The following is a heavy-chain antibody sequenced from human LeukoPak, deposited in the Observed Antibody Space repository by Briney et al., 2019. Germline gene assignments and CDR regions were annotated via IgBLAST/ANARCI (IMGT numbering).Heavy chain of an antibody. CDR1: GGSISSGGYY. V-gene: IGHV4-31*03. CDR2: IYYSGST. J-gene: IGHJ6*02. D-gene: IGHD3-3*01. Sequence: SQTLSLTCTVSGGSISSGGYYWSWIRQHPGKGLEWIGYIYYSGSTYYNPSLKSRVTISVDTSKNQFSLKLSSVTAADTAVYYCARGGSFRITIFGVVPNYYGMDVWGQGTTVTVSS. CDR3: ARGGSFRITIFGVVPNYYGMDV.